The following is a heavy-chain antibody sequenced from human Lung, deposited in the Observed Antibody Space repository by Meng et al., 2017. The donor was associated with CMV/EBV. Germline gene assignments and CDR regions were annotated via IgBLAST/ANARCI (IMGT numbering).Heavy chain of an antibody. J-gene: IGHJ6*02. CDR3: ARDSSGYAKSFYDYYGPDY. D-gene: IGHD2-2*01. Sequence: ASVXVSXKASGYTFTSHGMSWVRQAPGQGLEWMGWISGYNGDTNYAQKLQGRVTMTTDTSTTTVYMELRSLRSDDTAVYYCARDSSGYAKSFYDYYGPDYWXQGTTVTVFS. CDR1: GYTFTSHG. V-gene: IGHV1-18*01. CDR2: ISGYNGDT.